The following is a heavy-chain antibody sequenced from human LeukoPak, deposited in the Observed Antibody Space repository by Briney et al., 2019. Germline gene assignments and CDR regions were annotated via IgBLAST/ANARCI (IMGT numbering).Heavy chain of an antibody. D-gene: IGHD6-19*01. CDR3: AGSSGWYLAY. J-gene: IGHJ4*02. Sequence: GGSLRLSCAASGFTLGSYGMNWVRQAPGKGLEWVSAISGSGGITYYADSVKGRFTISRDNSKNTVYLQMNSLRVEDTAVYYCAGSSGWYLAYWGQGTLVIGSS. CDR2: ISGSGGIT. V-gene: IGHV3-23*01. CDR1: GFTLGSYG.